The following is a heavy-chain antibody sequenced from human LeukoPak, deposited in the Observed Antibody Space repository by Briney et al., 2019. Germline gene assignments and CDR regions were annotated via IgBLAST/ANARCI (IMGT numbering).Heavy chain of an antibody. CDR2: ISSNGGRT. D-gene: IGHD3-16*01. Sequence: GGSLRLSCVAFGFTFSTCPMHWVRQAPGKGLELVSTISSNGGRTYYADSMKGRFTISRDNSKNTLYLQTNSLRTGDTAVYYCAKDTEYDWGHAFDIWGQGTMISVSS. V-gene: IGHV3-64*02. J-gene: IGHJ3*02. CDR3: AKDTEYDWGHAFDI. CDR1: GFTFSTCP.